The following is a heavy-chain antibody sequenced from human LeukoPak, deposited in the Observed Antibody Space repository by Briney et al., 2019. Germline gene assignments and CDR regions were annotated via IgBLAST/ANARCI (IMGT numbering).Heavy chain of an antibody. D-gene: IGHD2-2*01. V-gene: IGHV3-20*04. J-gene: IGHJ3*02. CDR1: GFTFDDYG. CDR3: ARVDCSSTSCYVGDFDI. CDR2: INWNGGST. Sequence: GGSLRLSCAASGFTFDDYGMSWVRQAPGEGLEWVSGINWNGGSTGYADSVKGRFTISRDNAKNSLYLLMNSLRAEDTALYYCARVDCSSTSCYVGDFDIWGQGTMVTVSS.